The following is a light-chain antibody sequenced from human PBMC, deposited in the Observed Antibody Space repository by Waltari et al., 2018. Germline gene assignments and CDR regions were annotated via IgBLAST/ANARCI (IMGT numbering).Light chain of an antibody. CDR3: QQRSNWPPYT. Sequence: EIVLTQSPATLSLSPGERAPLSCRASQSVSSYLAWYQQKPGQAPRLLIYDASNRATGIPARFSGSGSGTDFTLTINSLEPEDFAFYYCQQRSNWPPYTFGQGTKLEIK. CDR1: QSVSSY. CDR2: DAS. J-gene: IGKJ2*01. V-gene: IGKV3-11*01.